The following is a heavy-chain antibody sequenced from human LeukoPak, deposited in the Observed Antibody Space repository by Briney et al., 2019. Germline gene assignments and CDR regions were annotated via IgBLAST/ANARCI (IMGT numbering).Heavy chain of an antibody. D-gene: IGHD3-9*01. J-gene: IGHJ4*02. CDR1: GGSISSGDYY. CDR2: IYYSGST. CDR3: ARLNYDILTGFRY. V-gene: IGHV4-30-4*01. Sequence: SETLSLTCTVSGGSISSGDYYWSWIRQPPGKGLEWVGYIYYSGSTYYNPSLKSRVTISVDTSKNQFSLKLSFVTAADTAVYYCARLNYDILTGFRYWGQGTLVTVSS.